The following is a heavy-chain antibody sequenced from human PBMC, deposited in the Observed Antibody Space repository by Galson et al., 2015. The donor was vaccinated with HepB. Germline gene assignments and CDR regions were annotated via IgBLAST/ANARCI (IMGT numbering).Heavy chain of an antibody. J-gene: IGHJ4*02. CDR2: IYSGGST. CDR1: GFTVSSNY. V-gene: IGHV3-66*01. CDR3: ARGAITGTTIDY. D-gene: IGHD1-7*01. Sequence: SLRLSCAASGFTVSSNYMSWVRQAPGKGLEWVSVIYSGGSTYYADSVKGRFTISRDNSKNTLYLQMNSLRAVDTAVYYCARGAITGTTIDYWGQGTLVTVSS.